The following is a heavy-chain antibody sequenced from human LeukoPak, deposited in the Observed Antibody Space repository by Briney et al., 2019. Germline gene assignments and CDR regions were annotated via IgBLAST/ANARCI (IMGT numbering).Heavy chain of an antibody. CDR2: IRSDGSNK. J-gene: IGHJ4*02. V-gene: IGHV3-30*02. CDR3: ARDERLLSFLK. Sequence: GGSLRLSCVASGFTFSTYGIHWVRQAPGKGLEWVAFIRSDGSNKYYADSVKGRFSISRDNSKNTLYLQMNSLRAEDTAIYYCARDERLLSFLKWGQGTLVTVSS. D-gene: IGHD3-3*01. CDR1: GFTFSTYG.